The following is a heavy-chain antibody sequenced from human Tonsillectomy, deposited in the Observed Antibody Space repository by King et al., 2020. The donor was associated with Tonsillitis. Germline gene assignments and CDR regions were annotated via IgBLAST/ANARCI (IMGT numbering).Heavy chain of an antibody. CDR2: INPSGGST. D-gene: IGHD3-22*01. J-gene: IGHJ5*02. CDR1: GYTFTSYY. CDR3: ARDPIRRNPYYYDSSGYHCWFDP. Sequence: VQLVESGAEVKKPGASVKVSCKASGYTFTSYYMHWVRQAPGQGLEWMGIINPSGGSTSYAQKFQGRVTMTRDTSTSTVYMELSSLRSEDTAVYYCARDPIRRNPYYYDSSGYHCWFDPWGQGTLVTVSS. V-gene: IGHV1-46*01.